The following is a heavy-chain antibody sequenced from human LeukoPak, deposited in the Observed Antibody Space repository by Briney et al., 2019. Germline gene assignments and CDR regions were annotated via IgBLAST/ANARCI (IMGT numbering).Heavy chain of an antibody. CDR1: GGSISSSSYS. CDR3: RGYSSGWRLLNYFDY. Sequence: SETLSLTCTVSGGSISSSSYSWGWIRQSPGKGLEWIGSIYYSGSTYYNPSLKSRVTISVDTSKNQFSLKLSSVTAADTAVYYCRGYSSGWRLLNYFDYWGQGTLVTVSS. CDR2: IYYSGST. D-gene: IGHD6-19*01. V-gene: IGHV4-39*01. J-gene: IGHJ4*02.